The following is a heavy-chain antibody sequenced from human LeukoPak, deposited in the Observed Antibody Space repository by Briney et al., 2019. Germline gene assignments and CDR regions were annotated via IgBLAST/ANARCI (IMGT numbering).Heavy chain of an antibody. D-gene: IGHD5-24*01. V-gene: IGHV4-59*01. CDR3: ARVQMATMLYY. J-gene: IGHJ4*02. Sequence: SETLSLTCTVSGGSISSFYWSWIRQPPGKGLEWIGYISYSGSTNYNPSLKSRVSISVDTSRNQFTLKLNSVTAADTAVYYCARVQMATMLYYWGQGTLVTVSS. CDR1: GGSISSFY. CDR2: ISYSGST.